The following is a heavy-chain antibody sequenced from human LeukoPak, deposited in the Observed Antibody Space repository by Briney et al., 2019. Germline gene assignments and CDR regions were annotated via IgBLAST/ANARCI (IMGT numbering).Heavy chain of an antibody. J-gene: IGHJ4*02. CDR1: GVSIRSYH. CDR2: IYNSGST. V-gene: IGHV4-59*08. CDR3: ARHECGGSCYPEDY. Sequence: SETLSLTCTVSGVSIRSYHWTWIRQPPGEGLEWIGHIYNSGSTNYNPSLRGRVTISLDTSKNQVSLKLSSVTAADTAVYYCARHECGGSCYPEDYWGQGTLVTVSS. D-gene: IGHD2-15*01.